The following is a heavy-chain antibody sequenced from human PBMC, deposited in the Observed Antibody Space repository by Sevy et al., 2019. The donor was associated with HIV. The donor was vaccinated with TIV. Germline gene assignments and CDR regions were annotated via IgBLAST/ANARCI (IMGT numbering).Heavy chain of an antibody. Sequence: ASVKVSCKASGYTFTSYDINWVRQATGQGLEWMGWMNPNSGNTGYAQKFQGRVTMTRNTSISTAYMELSSLRSEDTAVYYCARGGSSSEPRLFDPWGQGTLVTVSS. CDR3: ARGGSSSEPRLFDP. CDR1: GYTFTSYD. V-gene: IGHV1-8*01. J-gene: IGHJ5*02. CDR2: MNPNSGNT. D-gene: IGHD6-6*01.